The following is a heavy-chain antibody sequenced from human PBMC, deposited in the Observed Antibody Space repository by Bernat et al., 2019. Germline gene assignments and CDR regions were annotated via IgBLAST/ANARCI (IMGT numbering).Heavy chain of an antibody. J-gene: IGHJ4*02. CDR3: ARDYYDSSGYEEGSMPFDY. CDR2: IIPILGIA. CDR1: GGTFSSYT. Sequence: QVQLVQSGAEVKKPGSSVKVSCKASGGTFSSYTISWVRQAPGQGLEWMGRIIPILGIANYAQKFQGRVTIAADKTTSTAYMELGSLRSEDTAVYYCARDYYDSSGYEEGSMPFDYWGQGTLVTVSS. V-gene: IGHV1-69*02. D-gene: IGHD3-22*01.